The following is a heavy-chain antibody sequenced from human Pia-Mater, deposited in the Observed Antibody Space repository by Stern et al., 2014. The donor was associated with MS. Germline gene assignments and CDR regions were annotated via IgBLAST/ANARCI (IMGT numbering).Heavy chain of an antibody. CDR2: VYDTGST. V-gene: IGHV4-39*01. D-gene: IGHD3-10*01. Sequence: VQLVESGPGLVKPSETLSLTCTVSGGSISSSNYYWAWIRQPPGKGLDWIGSVYDTGSTYYNPSLERRVALSVDTSTNQFSLKLSSVTAADTAVYYCARALWFGELSFDYWGQGTLVTVSS. J-gene: IGHJ4*02. CDR3: ARALWFGELSFDY. CDR1: GGSISSSNYY.